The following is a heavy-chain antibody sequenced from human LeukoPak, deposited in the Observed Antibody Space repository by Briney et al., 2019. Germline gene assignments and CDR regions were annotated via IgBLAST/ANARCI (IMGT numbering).Heavy chain of an antibody. CDR1: GFTFSSYG. CDR2: ISYDESNK. J-gene: IGHJ1*01. Sequence: SGRSLRLSCAASGFTFSSYGMHWVRQAPGKGLEWVAVISYDESNKYYADSVKGRFTISRDNSKNTLYLQMNSLRSEDTAVYYCAKEWGMAAAGRVSFQHWGQGTLVTVSS. V-gene: IGHV3-30*18. D-gene: IGHD6-13*01. CDR3: AKEWGMAAAGRVSFQH.